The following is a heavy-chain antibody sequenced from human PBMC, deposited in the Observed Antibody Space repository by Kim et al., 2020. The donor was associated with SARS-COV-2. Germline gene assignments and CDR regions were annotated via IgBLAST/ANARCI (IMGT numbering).Heavy chain of an antibody. V-gene: IGHV3-74*01. Sequence: STSDGDSVTARVTTSNDNATNTLYLQMNSQGAEDTAVYYCARATTAGGFDPWGQGTLVTVSS. CDR2: ST. CDR3: ARATTAGGFDP. J-gene: IGHJ5*02. D-gene: IGHD3-16*01.